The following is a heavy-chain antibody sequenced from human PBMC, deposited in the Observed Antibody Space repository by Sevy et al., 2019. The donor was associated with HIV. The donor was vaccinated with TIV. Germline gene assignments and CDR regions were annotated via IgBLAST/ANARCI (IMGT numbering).Heavy chain of an antibody. V-gene: IGHV3-66*01. CDR1: GFTVCSNY. D-gene: IGHD3-22*01. J-gene: IGHJ4*02. Sequence: GGSLRLSCAASGFTVCSNYMSWVRQAPGKGLEWVSVIYSAGSTYYADSVKGRFTISRDNSKNTLYLQMNSLRAEDTAVYYCARVNYYDSRGCPYWGQGTLVTVSS. CDR3: ARVNYYDSRGCPY. CDR2: IYSAGST.